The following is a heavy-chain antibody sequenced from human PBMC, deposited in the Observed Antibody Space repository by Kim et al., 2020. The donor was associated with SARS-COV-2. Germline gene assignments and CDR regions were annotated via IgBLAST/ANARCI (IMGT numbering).Heavy chain of an antibody. CDR3: ARGLSLRWPKPRCGWFDP. Sequence: SETLSLTCAVYGGSFSGYYWSWIRQPPGKGLEWIGEINHSGSTNYNPSLKSRVTISVDTSKNQFSLKLSSVTAADTAVYYCARGLSLRWPKPRCGWFDP. J-gene: IGHJ5*02. V-gene: IGHV4-34*01. CDR2: INHSGST. D-gene: IGHD4-17*01. CDR1: GGSFSGYY.